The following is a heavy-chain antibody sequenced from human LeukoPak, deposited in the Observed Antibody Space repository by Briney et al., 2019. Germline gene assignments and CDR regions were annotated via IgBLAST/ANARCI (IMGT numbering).Heavy chain of an antibody. V-gene: IGHV4-34*01. CDR3: ARGRTYYYDTSGYYPSIYYGMDV. J-gene: IGHJ6*02. Sequence: SETLSLTCAVSGGSFSGYYWYWIRQPPGKGLEWLREINHGESTNYNPSLKSRAILSVVTSKNQFSLKLTSVTAADTAVYYCARGRTYYYDTSGYYPSIYYGMDVWGQGTTVIVSS. CDR1: GGSFSGYY. CDR2: INHGEST. D-gene: IGHD3-22*01.